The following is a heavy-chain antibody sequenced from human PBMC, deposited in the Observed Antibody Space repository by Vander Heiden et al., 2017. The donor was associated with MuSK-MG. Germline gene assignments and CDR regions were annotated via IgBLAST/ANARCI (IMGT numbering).Heavy chain of an antibody. CDR2: IKGEVTQK. CDR3: ATNTGPAY. Sequence: EVQLVESGGGLVQPGGSLRLSCAVSGFTFGENWMTWVRQAPGKGLEWVANIKGEVTQKNYVASVKGRVTISRENAKKSMYMEMKSLRAEDTAAYYGATNTGPAYWGQGTMVIVSS. D-gene: IGHD2-8*02. CDR1: GFTFGENW. J-gene: IGHJ4*02. V-gene: IGHV3-7*01.